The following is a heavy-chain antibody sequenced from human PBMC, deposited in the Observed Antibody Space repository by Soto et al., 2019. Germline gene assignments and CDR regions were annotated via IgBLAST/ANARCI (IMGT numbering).Heavy chain of an antibody. CDR1: GYIFTSYG. CDR2: ISANNANT. CDR3: ATERLAYYFDTSGEDFDY. V-gene: IGHV1-18*01. Sequence: QVQLVQSGAEVKNPGASVKVSCKASGYIFTSYGISWVRQAPGQGLEWMGWISANNANTNYAQKFQGRVTMTTDTSPNTAQLELRSLRADDTAVYYCATERLAYYFDTSGEDFDYWGQGTLVTVSS. J-gene: IGHJ4*02. D-gene: IGHD3-22*01.